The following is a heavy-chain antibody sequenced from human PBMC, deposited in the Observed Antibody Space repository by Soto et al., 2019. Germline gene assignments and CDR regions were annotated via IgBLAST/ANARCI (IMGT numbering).Heavy chain of an antibody. CDR1: GGTFSSYT. J-gene: IGHJ4*02. CDR3: AREGGLEAGTFNY. D-gene: IGHD6-19*01. CDR2: IIPILGIA. V-gene: IGHV1-69*04. Sequence: SVKVSCKASGGTFSSYTISWVRQAPGQGLEWMGRIIPILGIANYAQKFQGRVTITADKSTSTAYMELSSLRSEDTAVYYCAREGGLEAGTFNYWGQGTLVTVSS.